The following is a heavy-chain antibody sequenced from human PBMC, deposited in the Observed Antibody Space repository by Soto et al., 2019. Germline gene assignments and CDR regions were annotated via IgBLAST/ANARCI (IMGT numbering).Heavy chain of an antibody. V-gene: IGHV3-48*02. CDR3: ARDPPYSGSYLDDY. D-gene: IGHD1-26*01. CDR1: GFTFSSYS. Sequence: EVPLVESGGGLVQPGGSLRLSCAASGFTFSSYSMNWVRQAPGKGLEWVSYISSSSSTIYYADSVKGRFTISRDNAKNSLYLQMNSLRDEDTAVYYCARDPPYSGSYLDDYWGQGTLVTVSS. CDR2: ISSSSSTI. J-gene: IGHJ4*02.